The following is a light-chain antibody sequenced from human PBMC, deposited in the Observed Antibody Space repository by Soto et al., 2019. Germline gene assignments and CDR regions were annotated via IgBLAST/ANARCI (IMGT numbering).Light chain of an antibody. CDR1: SSDVGDYNY. CDR3: SSYRSDTTYV. CDR2: EVS. J-gene: IGLJ1*01. Sequence: QSVLTQPASVSGSPGQSITISCTGTSSDVGDYNYVSWYQHHPGKAPKLMIHEVSDRPSGISNRFSGSKSGNTASLTISGLQAEDEADYYCSSYRSDTTYVFGTGTKGTVL. V-gene: IGLV2-14*01.